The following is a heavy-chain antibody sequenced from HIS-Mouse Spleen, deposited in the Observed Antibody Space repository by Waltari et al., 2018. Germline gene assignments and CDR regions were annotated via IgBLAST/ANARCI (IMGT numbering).Heavy chain of an antibody. J-gene: IGHJ4*02. V-gene: IGHV3-23*01. CDR2: ISGSGGTT. Sequence: EVQLLESGGGLVQPGGSLRLSCAASGFTFSSYAMSWVRQAPGKGLEWVSAISGSGGTTYYAASVKGRFTISRDNSKNTLYLQMNSLRAEDTAVYYCAKEGEMPDYFDYWGQGTLVTVSS. CDR1: GFTFSSYA. CDR3: AKEGEMPDYFDY. D-gene: IGHD3-16*01.